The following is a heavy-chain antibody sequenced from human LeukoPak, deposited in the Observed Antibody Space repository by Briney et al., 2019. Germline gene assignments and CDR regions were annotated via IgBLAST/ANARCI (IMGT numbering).Heavy chain of an antibody. CDR3: ARGGEWLVIFDY. Sequence: GASVTVSFKASGYIFTIYAMHWVRPAPGQRLEWMGWINDGNGNTKYSQKFQGRVTITRDTSASTAYMELSSLRSEDTAVYYCARGGEWLVIFDYWGQGTLVTVSS. CDR1: GYIFTIYA. CDR2: INDGNGNT. V-gene: IGHV1-3*01. J-gene: IGHJ4*02. D-gene: IGHD6-19*01.